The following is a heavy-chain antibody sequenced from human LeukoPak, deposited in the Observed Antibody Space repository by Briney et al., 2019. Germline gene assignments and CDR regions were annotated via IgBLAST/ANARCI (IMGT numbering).Heavy chain of an antibody. CDR3: ARDFQVRLLWFGELPPYGMDV. Sequence: GGSLRLSCAASGFTFSSYAMSWVRQAPGKGLEWVSAISGSGGSTYYADSAKGRFTISRDNAKNSLYLQMNSLRAEDTAVYYCARDFQVRLLWFGELPPYGMDVWGQGTTVTVSS. CDR2: ISGSGGST. V-gene: IGHV3-23*01. D-gene: IGHD3-10*01. CDR1: GFTFSSYA. J-gene: IGHJ6*02.